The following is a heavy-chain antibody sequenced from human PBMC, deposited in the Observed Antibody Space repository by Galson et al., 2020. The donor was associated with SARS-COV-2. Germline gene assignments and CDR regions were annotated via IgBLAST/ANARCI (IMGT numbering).Heavy chain of an antibody. Sequence: ASVKVSCKASGYTFTGYYMHWVRQAPGQGLEWMGWINPNSGGTNYAQKFQGRVTMTRDTSISTAYMELSRLRSDDTAVYYCARDRPHNIGDYEVGTAVQHWGQGTLVTVSS. J-gene: IGHJ1*01. CDR1: GYTFTGYY. D-gene: IGHD4-17*01. CDR2: INPNSGGT. V-gene: IGHV1-2*02. CDR3: ARDRPHNIGDYEVGTAVQH.